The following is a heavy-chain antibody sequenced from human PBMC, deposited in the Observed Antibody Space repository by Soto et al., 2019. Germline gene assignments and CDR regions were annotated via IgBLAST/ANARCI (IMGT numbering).Heavy chain of an antibody. D-gene: IGHD6-25*01. Sequence: GGSLRLSCLASGFSFSIYYMTWVRQAPGKGLEWVANIKEDGTEEFYVDSATGRFTISRDNAKNSLFLQMDSLRVEDTAVYYCTSGPLGAAHYWGQGT. CDR1: GFSFSIYY. CDR3: TSGPLGAAHY. J-gene: IGHJ4*02. V-gene: IGHV3-7*01. CDR2: IKEDGTEE.